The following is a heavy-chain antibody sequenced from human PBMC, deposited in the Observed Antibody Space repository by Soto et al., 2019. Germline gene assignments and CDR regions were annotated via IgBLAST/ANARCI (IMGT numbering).Heavy chain of an antibody. Sequence: SNSLSVTLIVASGFLLIYYWPGNPQPPGKGLEWIGYIYYSGSTNYNPSLKSRVTISVDTTKNQFSLKLSSVTAADTAVYYSAREWISGNWFDPWVQGPLATVSS. CDR1: SGFLLIYY. D-gene: IGHD5-12*01. CDR3: AREWISGNWFDP. J-gene: IGHJ5*02. CDR2: IYYSGST. V-gene: IGHV4-59*01.